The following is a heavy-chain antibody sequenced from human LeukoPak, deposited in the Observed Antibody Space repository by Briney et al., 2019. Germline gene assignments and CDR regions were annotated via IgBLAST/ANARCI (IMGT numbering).Heavy chain of an antibody. V-gene: IGHV4-59*08. J-gene: IGHJ4*02. CDR3: ARAPNYDFWSGYLDY. Sequence: SETLSLTCTVSGGSISSYCWSWIRQPPGKGLEWIGNIYHSGSTYYNPSLKSRVIISVDTSKNHFSLKLSSETAADTAVYYCARAPNYDFWSGYLDYWGQGTLVTVSS. CDR1: GGSISSYC. D-gene: IGHD3-3*01. CDR2: IYHSGST.